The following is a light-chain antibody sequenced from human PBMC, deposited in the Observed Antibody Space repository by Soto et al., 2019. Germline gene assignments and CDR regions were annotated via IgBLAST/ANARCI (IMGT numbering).Light chain of an antibody. J-gene: IGKJ1*01. Sequence: DIQMTHSPSTLSASVGDRVTITCRASQSISIWLAGYQQKPGKAPKLRIYKASSLERGVPSRFSGSGSGTEFTLTISSLQPDDFATYYCQQYNSYWTFGQGTKVEIK. CDR2: KAS. V-gene: IGKV1-5*03. CDR3: QQYNSYWT. CDR1: QSISIW.